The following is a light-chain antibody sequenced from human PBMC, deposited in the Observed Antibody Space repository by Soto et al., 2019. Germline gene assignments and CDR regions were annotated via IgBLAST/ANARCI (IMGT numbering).Light chain of an antibody. Sequence: QSVLTQPPSVSAAPGQRVTISCSGSSSNIGKNYVSWYQQLPGTAPHLLIFENDKRPSWVPDRFSASKSGTSATLGITGVRTGDEADYYCGTWDSSLSAGVFGGGTKLTVL. CDR2: END. J-gene: IGLJ3*02. V-gene: IGLV1-51*02. CDR1: SSNIGKNY. CDR3: GTWDSSLSAGV.